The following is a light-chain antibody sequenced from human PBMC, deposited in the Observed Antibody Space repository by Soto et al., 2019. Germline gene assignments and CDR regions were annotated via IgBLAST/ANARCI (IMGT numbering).Light chain of an antibody. CDR3: QQYYSFPIT. CDR2: AAS. CDR1: QGISSY. V-gene: IGKV1D-8*01. J-gene: IGKJ5*01. Sequence: VIWMTQSPSLLSASTGDRVTISCLMSQGISSYLAWYQQKPGKAPELLIYAASTLQSGVPSRFSGSGSGTDFTLTISCLQSEDFATYYCQQYYSFPITFGQGTRLEI.